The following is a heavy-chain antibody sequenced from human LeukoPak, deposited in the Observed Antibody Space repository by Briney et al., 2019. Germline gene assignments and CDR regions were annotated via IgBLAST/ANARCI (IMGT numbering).Heavy chain of an antibody. D-gene: IGHD3/OR15-3a*01. Sequence: EASVKVSCKASGFTMTNSAMQWVRQAGGQRLEWIGWIVLGSGNTKYAQRFQERVTITRDMSTSTAYMELSSLRSEDTAMYYCAADRFDFWNGYYKGFDPWGQGTLVTVSS. V-gene: IGHV1-58*02. CDR3: AADRFDFWNGYYKGFDP. CDR2: IVLGSGNT. CDR1: GFTMTNSA. J-gene: IGHJ5*02.